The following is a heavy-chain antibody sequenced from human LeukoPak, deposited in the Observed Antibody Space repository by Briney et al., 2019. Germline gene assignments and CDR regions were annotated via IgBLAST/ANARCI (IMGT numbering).Heavy chain of an antibody. Sequence: GGSLRLSCAASGVTFSKYWMHWVRQAPGKGLVWVSRIKNDGSRTTYADAVKGRFTISRDNAKNTLYLQMNSLSAEDTAVYYSVREPYCSGGSCYTSGFDCWGQGTLVTVSS. V-gene: IGHV3-74*01. CDR1: GVTFSKYW. CDR3: VREPYCSGGSCYTSGFDC. D-gene: IGHD2-15*01. J-gene: IGHJ4*02. CDR2: IKNDGSRT.